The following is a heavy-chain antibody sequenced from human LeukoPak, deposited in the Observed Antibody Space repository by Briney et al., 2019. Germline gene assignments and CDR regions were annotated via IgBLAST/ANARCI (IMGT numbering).Heavy chain of an antibody. CDR3: ARVSGDGYNFGWFDP. D-gene: IGHD5-12*01. CDR1: GFTFSSYA. Sequence: GGSLRLSCAASGFTFSSYAMSWVRQAPGKGLEWVAVIWYDGSNKYYADSVKGRFTISRDNSKNTLYLQMNSLRAEDTAVYYCARVSGDGYNFGWFDPWGQGTLVTVSS. J-gene: IGHJ5*02. V-gene: IGHV3-33*08. CDR2: IWYDGSNK.